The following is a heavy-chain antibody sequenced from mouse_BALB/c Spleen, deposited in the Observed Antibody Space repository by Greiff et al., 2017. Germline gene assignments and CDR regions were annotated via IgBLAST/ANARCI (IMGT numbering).Heavy chain of an antibody. CDR3: ARDRGTGRAMDY. Sequence: VKLVESGPGLVAPSQSLSITCTVSGFSLTSYGVHWVRQPPGKGLEWLGVIWAGGSTNYNSALMSRLSISKDNSKSQVFLKMNSLQTDDTAMYYCARDRGTGRAMDYWGQGTSVTVSS. CDR2: IWAGGST. J-gene: IGHJ4*01. D-gene: IGHD4-1*01. CDR1: GFSLTSYG. V-gene: IGHV2-9*02.